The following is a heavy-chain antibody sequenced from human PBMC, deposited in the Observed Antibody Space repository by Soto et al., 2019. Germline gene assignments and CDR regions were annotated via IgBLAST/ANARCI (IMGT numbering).Heavy chain of an antibody. CDR1: GGSVSSCCYY. Sequence: SETLSLTCTVSGGSVSSCCYYWSWIRQPPGKGLEWIGYIYYSGSTNYNPSLKSRVTMSLDTSKNQFSLKVSSVTAADSAVYYCLRVVEAASRHTDFDSWGQGILVTVSS. V-gene: IGHV4-61*01. D-gene: IGHD1-26*01. CDR2: IYYSGST. CDR3: LRVVEAASRHTDFDS. J-gene: IGHJ4*02.